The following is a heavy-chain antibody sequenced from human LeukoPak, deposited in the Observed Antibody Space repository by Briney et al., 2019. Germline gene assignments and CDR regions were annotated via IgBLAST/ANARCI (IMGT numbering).Heavy chain of an antibody. V-gene: IGHV2-70*11. CDR2: IDWDGDK. J-gene: IGHJ4*02. CDR3: ARIRGNYYDSSGYFDY. Sequence: SGPALVKPTQPLTLTCTFSGFSLSTGGMSVSWIRQPPGKALEWLARIDWDGDKYYNTSLKTRLTISKDTSKNQVVLTMANLDPVDTATYYCARIRGNYYDSSGYFDYWGQGTLVTVSS. D-gene: IGHD3-22*01. CDR1: GFSLSTGGMS.